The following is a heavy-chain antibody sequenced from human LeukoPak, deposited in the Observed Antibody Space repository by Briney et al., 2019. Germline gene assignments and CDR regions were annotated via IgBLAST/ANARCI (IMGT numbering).Heavy chain of an antibody. CDR1: GFTFSSYL. Sequence: GGSLRLSCAASGFTFSSYLMSWVRQAPGKGLEWVANIKQDGSEKYYVDSVKGRFTISRDNAKNSLYLQMNSLRAEDTAVYYCARARLDYGGNSGGRYFDYWGQGTLVTVSS. D-gene: IGHD4-23*01. V-gene: IGHV3-7*04. CDR3: ARARLDYGGNSGGRYFDY. J-gene: IGHJ4*02. CDR2: IKQDGSEK.